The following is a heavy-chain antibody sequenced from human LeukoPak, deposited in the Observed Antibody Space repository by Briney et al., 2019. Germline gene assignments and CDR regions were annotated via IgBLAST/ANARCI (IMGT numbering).Heavy chain of an antibody. CDR1: GGTFSSYA. CDR2: IIPILGIA. V-gene: IGHV1-69*04. J-gene: IGHJ3*02. CDR3: ARGNGSGSYYSLAFDI. D-gene: IGHD3-10*01. Sequence: GASVKVSCKASGGTFSSYAISWVRQAPGQGLEWVGRIIPILGIANYAQKFQGRVTITADKSTSTAYMELSSLRSEDTAVYYCARGNGSGSYYSLAFDIWGQGTMVTVSS.